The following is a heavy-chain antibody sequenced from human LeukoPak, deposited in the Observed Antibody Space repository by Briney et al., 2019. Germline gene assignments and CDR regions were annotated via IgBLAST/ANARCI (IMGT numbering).Heavy chain of an antibody. J-gene: IGHJ6*04. CDR2: ISYDGSNK. Sequence: PGRSLRLSCAASGFTFSSYAMHWVRQAPGKGLEWMAVISYDGSNKYYADSVKGRFTTSRDNSKNTLYLQMNSLRAEDTAVYYCARDLILHPTYYYYGMDVWGKGTTVTVSS. CDR1: GFTFSSYA. CDR3: ARDLILHPTYYYYGMDV. V-gene: IGHV3-30*04. D-gene: IGHD2-15*01.